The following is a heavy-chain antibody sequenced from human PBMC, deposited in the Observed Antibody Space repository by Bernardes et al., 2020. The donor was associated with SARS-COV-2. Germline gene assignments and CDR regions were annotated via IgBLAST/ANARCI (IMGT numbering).Heavy chain of an antibody. D-gene: IGHD3-10*01. CDR1: GVSIVSYY. Sequence: TLTLTCTVSGVSIVSYYWAWIRHPPVKGLEWIGYIYYSWTTNYNPSLKSRVTISVDRSQNQFSLNLSSVTPADTAVYYCARDLSHLVRRGFDLWGRGTLVTVSS. J-gene: IGHJ2*01. CDR3: ARDLSHLVRRGFDL. CDR2: IYYSWTT. V-gene: IGHV4-59*01.